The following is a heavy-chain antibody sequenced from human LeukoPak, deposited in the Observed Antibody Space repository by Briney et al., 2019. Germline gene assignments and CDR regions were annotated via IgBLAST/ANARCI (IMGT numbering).Heavy chain of an antibody. CDR3: ARVYGNFRNYFDY. CDR2: ISKSGTT. CDR1: GVSITYATYQ. V-gene: IGHV4-61*02. D-gene: IGHD1-7*01. J-gene: IGHJ4*02. Sequence: SETLSLTCTVSGVSITYATYQWTWIRQSAGKGLEWIGLISKSGTTNYKPSHKSRVTISIDTTKNQFSLKLTSVTSADTAVYYCARVYGNFRNYFDYWGQGTLVTVSP.